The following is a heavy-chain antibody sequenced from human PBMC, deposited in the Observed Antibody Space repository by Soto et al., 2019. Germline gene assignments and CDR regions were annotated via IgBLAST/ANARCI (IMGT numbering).Heavy chain of an antibody. CDR3: AGRGYYAISAFEI. J-gene: IGHJ3*02. V-gene: IGHV4-39*01. Sequence: QLQLQESGPGLVKPSETLSLTCTVSGGSISSSSYYWGWIRQPPGKGLEWIGSIYYSGSTYYNPSLKSRCTTAVDTSKNQFSLKLSSVTAADTTVSYCAGRGYYAISAFEIWGQGTMVTVSS. CDR1: GGSISSSSYY. D-gene: IGHD2-8*01. CDR2: IYYSGST.